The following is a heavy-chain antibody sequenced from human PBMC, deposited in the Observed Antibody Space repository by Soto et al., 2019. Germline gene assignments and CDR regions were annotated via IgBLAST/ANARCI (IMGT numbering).Heavy chain of an antibody. CDR1: GFTFRSYW. D-gene: IGHD3-9*01. J-gene: IGHJ4*02. CDR2: INSDGSST. V-gene: IGHV3-74*01. CDR3: AKSRGYDILTGPLGY. Sequence: PGGSLRLSCAASGFTFRSYWMQWVRQAPGKGLVWVSWINSDGSSTSYADSVKGRFTISRDNAKNTLYLQMNSLRAEDTALYYCAKSRGYDILTGPLGYWGQGTLVTVSS.